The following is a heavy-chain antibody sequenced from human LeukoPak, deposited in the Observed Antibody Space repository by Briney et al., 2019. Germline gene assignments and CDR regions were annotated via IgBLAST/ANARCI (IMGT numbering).Heavy chain of an antibody. J-gene: IGHJ6*03. V-gene: IGHV3-23*01. D-gene: IGHD2-15*01. Sequence: PGGSLRLSCAASGFTFTSYVMRWVRQAPGKGLEWVSGISGSGGSTNHADSVKGRFTISRDNSKNTLYLQMNSLRAEDTAVYYCAKDGPYCSGGSCYYIHYYYYMDVWGKGTTVTVSS. CDR1: GFTFTSYV. CDR2: ISGSGGST. CDR3: AKDGPYCSGGSCYYIHYYYYMDV.